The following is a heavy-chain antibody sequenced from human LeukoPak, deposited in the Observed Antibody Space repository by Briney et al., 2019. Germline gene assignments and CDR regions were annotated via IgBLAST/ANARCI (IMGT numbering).Heavy chain of an antibody. CDR1: GFTFSSYA. CDR3: AKCRGAGTYFKNPLGF. Sequence: GGSLRLSCAASGFTFSSYAMTWVRQAPGKGLEWVSATTGSGSSTHYADSVKGRFTISRDNSRNTLYLQMNSLRVEDTAVYFCAKCRGAGTYFKNPLGFWGQGTLVTVSS. D-gene: IGHD3-10*01. CDR2: TTGSGSST. J-gene: IGHJ4*02. V-gene: IGHV3-23*01.